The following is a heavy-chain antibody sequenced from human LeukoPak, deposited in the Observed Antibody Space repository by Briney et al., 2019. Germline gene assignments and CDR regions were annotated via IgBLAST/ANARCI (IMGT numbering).Heavy chain of an antibody. J-gene: IGHJ4*02. Sequence: ASVKVSCKVSGYTLTELSMHWVRQAPGKGLEWMGGFDPEDGETIYAQKFQGRVTMTEDTSTDTAYMELSSLGSEDTAVYYCATSGYSYGRSFDYWGQGTLVTVSS. CDR1: GYTLTELS. D-gene: IGHD5-18*01. V-gene: IGHV1-24*01. CDR2: FDPEDGET. CDR3: ATSGYSYGRSFDY.